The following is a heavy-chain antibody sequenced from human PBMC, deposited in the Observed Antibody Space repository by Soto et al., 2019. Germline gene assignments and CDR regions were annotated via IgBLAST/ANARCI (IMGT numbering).Heavy chain of an antibody. D-gene: IGHD6-13*01. J-gene: IGHJ4*02. Sequence: GGSLRLSCAASGFTFSSYAMNWVRQAPGKGLEWVSAISGSGGSTYYAESVKGRFTISRDNSKNTLYLQMNSLRAEDAAVYYCASGIAAAGTDYWGQGTLVTVSS. V-gene: IGHV3-23*01. CDR1: GFTFSSYA. CDR2: ISGSGGST. CDR3: ASGIAAAGTDY.